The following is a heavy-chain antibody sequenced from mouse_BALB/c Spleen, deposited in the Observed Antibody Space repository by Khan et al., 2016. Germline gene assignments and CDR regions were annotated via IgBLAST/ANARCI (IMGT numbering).Heavy chain of an antibody. CDR2: ISCYNGAT. CDR3: ARGDYDGYYAMDY. J-gene: IGHJ4*01. D-gene: IGHD2-4*01. CDR1: GYSFTGYY. Sequence: LVKTGASVKISCKASGYSFTGYYIHWVKQSHGKGLEWIGYISCYNGATNYNQKFRGKATFTVDTSSSTAYMPFNSLTSDDSAVSYCARGDYDGYYAMDYWGQGTSVTVSS. V-gene: IGHV1S34*01.